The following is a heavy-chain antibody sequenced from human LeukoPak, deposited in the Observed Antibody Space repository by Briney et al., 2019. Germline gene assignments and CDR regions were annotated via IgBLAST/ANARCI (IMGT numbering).Heavy chain of an antibody. CDR2: IYYSGST. D-gene: IGHD3-16*02. J-gene: IGHJ4*02. Sequence: SETLSLTCTVSGGSISSSSYYWGWIRQPPGKGLEWIGSIYYSGSTYYNPSLKSRVTISVDTSKNQFSLKLSSVTAADAAVYYCASYHFDYVWGSYRYSYFDYWGQEPLVTVSS. CDR3: ASYHFDYVWGSYRYSYFDY. V-gene: IGHV4-39*01. CDR1: GGSISSSSYY.